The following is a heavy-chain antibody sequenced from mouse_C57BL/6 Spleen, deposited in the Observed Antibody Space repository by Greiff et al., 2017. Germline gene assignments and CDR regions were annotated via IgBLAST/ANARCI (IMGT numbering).Heavy chain of an antibody. J-gene: IGHJ4*01. CDR1: GNTFTSYW. CDR3: ARSSFTRGAMDY. D-gene: IGHD1-1*01. Sequence: QVQLQQPGTELVKPGASVKLSCKASGNTFTSYWMHWVKQRPGQGLEWIGNINPSNGGTNYNEKFKSKATLTVDKSSSTAYMQLSSLTSEDSAVYYCARSSFTRGAMDYWGQGTSVTVSS. V-gene: IGHV1-53*01. CDR2: INPSNGGT.